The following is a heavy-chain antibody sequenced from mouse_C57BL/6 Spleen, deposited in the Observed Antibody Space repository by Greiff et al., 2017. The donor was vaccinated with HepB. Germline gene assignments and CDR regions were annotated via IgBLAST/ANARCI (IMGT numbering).Heavy chain of an antibody. V-gene: IGHV1-81*01. CDR3: ARAATVVADYYAMDY. CDR1: GYTFTSYG. J-gene: IGHJ4*01. CDR2: IYPRSGNT. D-gene: IGHD1-1*01. Sequence: VQGVESGAELARPGASVKLSCKASGYTFTSYGISWVKQRTGQGLEWIGEIYPRSGNTYYNEKFKGKATLTADKSSSTAYMELRSLTSEDSAVYFCARAATVVADYYAMDYWGQGTSVTVSS.